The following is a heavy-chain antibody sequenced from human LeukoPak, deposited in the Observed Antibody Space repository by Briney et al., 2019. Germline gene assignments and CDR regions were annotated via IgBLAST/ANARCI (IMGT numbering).Heavy chain of an antibody. V-gene: IGHV3-23*01. CDR2: ISGSGGST. D-gene: IGHD2-15*01. Sequence: PGGSLRLSCAASGFTFNNFAMSWVRQAPGKGLEWVSGISGSGGSTNYADSVKGRFTISRDNSKNTLFLQMNSLRGEDTAVYYCATYCSGASCYSGMAVWGQGTTVTVYS. J-gene: IGHJ6*02. CDR3: ATYCSGASCYSGMAV. CDR1: GFTFNNFA.